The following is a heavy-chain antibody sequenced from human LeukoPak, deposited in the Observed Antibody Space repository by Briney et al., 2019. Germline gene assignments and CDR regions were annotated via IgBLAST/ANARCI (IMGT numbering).Heavy chain of an antibody. CDR2: IKQDGSKK. D-gene: IGHD5-12*01. V-gene: IGHV3-7*01. CDR1: GFTFSTYW. CDR3: ANYGLSGSGYYYFNS. J-gene: IGHJ4*02. Sequence: PGGSLRLSCEASGFTFSTYWMSWVRQAPGKGLEWVANIKQDGSKKNYVDAVKGRFTISRDNAKNSLYLQMNNLRDEDTAVYYCANYGLSGSGYYYFNSWGQGILVTVS.